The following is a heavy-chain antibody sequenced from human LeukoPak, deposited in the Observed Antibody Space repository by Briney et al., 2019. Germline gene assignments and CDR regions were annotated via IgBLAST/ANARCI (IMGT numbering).Heavy chain of an antibody. V-gene: IGHV3-21*01. J-gene: IGHJ4*02. Sequence: PGGSLRLSCAASGFIFSIYSMNWVRQAPGKGLEWVSSISSSSVYIYYADSVKGRFTISRDNAKNSLYLQMNSLRAEDTAVYYCARDYHGDYWGQGTLVTVSS. D-gene: IGHD3-16*02. CDR2: ISSSSVYI. CDR3: ARDYHGDY. CDR1: GFIFSIYS.